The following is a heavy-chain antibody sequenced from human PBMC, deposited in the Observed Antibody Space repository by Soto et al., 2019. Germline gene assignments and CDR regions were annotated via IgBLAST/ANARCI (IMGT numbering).Heavy chain of an antibody. CDR1: GYTLTELS. CDR2: FDPEDGET. J-gene: IGHJ4*02. Sequence: ASVKVSCKVSGYTLTELSMHWVRQAPGKGLEWMGGFDPEDGETIYAQKFQGRVTMTEDTSTDTAYMELSSLRSEDTAVYYCATDGPDTAMVDFDYWGQGTLVTV. V-gene: IGHV1-24*01. CDR3: ATDGPDTAMVDFDY. D-gene: IGHD5-18*01.